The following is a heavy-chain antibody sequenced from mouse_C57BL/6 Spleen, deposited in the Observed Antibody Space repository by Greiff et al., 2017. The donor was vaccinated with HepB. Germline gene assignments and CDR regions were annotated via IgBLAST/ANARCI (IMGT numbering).Heavy chain of an antibody. CDR2: ISSGSSTI. CDR3: ARRSMITTRNYYARDY. CDR1: GFTFSDYG. Sequence: EVQLVESGGGLVKPGGSLKLSCAASGFTFSDYGMHWVRQAPEKGLEWVAYISSGSSTIYYADTVKGRFTISRDNAKNTVYLQMTSLRSEDTAMYYCARRSMITTRNYYARDYWGQGTSVTVSS. D-gene: IGHD2-4*01. V-gene: IGHV5-17*01. J-gene: IGHJ4*01.